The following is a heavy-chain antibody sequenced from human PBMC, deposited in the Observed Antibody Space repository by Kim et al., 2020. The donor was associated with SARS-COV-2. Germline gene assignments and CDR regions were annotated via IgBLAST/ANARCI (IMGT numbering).Heavy chain of an antibody. J-gene: IGHJ3*02. V-gene: IGHV1-69*13. Sequence: SVKVSCKASGGTFSSYAISWVRQAPGQGLEWMGGIIPIFGTANYAQKFQGRVTITADESTSTAYMELSSLRSEDTAVYYCARGGYSYGLNYDAFDIWGQGTMVTVSS. D-gene: IGHD5-18*01. CDR2: IIPIFGTA. CDR1: GGTFSSYA. CDR3: ARGGYSYGLNYDAFDI.